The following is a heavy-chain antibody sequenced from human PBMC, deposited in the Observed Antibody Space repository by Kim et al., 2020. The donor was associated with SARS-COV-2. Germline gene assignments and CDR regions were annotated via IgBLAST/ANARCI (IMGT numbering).Heavy chain of an antibody. V-gene: IGHV1-69*13. CDR3: ARSPLDWLPPGSYYGMDV. CDR1: GGTFSSYA. J-gene: IGHJ6*02. CDR2: IIPIFGTA. D-gene: IGHD3-9*01. Sequence: SVKVSCKASGGTFSSYAISWVRQAPGQGLEWMGGIIPIFGTANYAQKFQGRVTITADESTSTAYMELSSLRSEDTAVYYCARSPLDWLPPGSYYGMDVWGQGTTVTVSS.